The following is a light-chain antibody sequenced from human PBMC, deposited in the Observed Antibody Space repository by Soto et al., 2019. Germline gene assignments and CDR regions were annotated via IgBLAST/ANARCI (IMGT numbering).Light chain of an antibody. CDR2: EVG. V-gene: IGLV2-14*01. J-gene: IGLJ1*01. CDR1: SSDVGAFNY. Sequence: QSVLTQPASVPGSPGQPITISCTGTSSDVGAFNYVSWYLQYPGKAPKLMIYEVGNRPSGVSNRFSGSKSGNTASLTISGLQAEDEADYYCCSYASGSIYVFGTGTKLTVL. CDR3: CSYASGSIYV.